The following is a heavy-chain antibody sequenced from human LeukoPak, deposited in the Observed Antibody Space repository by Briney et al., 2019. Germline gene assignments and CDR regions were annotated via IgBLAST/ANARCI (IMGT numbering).Heavy chain of an antibody. V-gene: IGHV5-51*01. D-gene: IGHD1-26*01. J-gene: IGHJ4*02. Sequence: GESLKISCQGSGYTFSNYVIAWVRQMPGRGLEWMGNIYPGDSQTTYSPSFQGQVTFSVDDSISSASLQWSSLRPSDTATYFCARLYGGSDGHPYFDYWGQGTPVTVSS. CDR1: GYTFSNYV. CDR2: IYPGDSQT. CDR3: ARLYGGSDGHPYFDY.